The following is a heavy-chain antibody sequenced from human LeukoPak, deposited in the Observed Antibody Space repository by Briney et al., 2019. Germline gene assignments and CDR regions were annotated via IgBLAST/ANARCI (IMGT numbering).Heavy chain of an antibody. CDR2: ISSSSSYT. CDR1: GFIFSSYD. Sequence: GRSLRLSCAASGFIFSSYDMHWVRQAPGKGLEWVSYISSSSSYTNYADSVKGRFTISRDNAKNSLYLQMNSLRAEDTAVYYCARVRKYSSGWYDAFDIWGQGTMVTVSS. D-gene: IGHD6-19*01. J-gene: IGHJ3*02. V-gene: IGHV3-21*05. CDR3: ARVRKYSSGWYDAFDI.